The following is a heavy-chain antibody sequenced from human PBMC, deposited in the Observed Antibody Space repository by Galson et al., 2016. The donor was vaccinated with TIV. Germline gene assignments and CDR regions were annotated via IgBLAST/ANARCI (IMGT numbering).Heavy chain of an antibody. Sequence: CAISGDSVSSTSAAWNLIRQSPSRGLEWLGRTYYRSTWYNDYAASLKRRITISPDTSKNQFSLQLTSVTPEDAAVYYCARGAPSVFGVIMTLDYWGQGTLVTVSS. J-gene: IGHJ4*02. CDR3: ARGAPSVFGVIMTLDY. V-gene: IGHV6-1*01. CDR2: TYYRSTWYN. D-gene: IGHD3-3*01. CDR1: GDSVSSTSAA.